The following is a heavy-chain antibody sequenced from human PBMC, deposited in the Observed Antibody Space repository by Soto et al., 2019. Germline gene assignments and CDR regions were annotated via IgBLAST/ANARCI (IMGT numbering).Heavy chain of an antibody. J-gene: IGHJ1*01. CDR3: ARWGTAGGLDV. Sequence: QVQLVESGGGVVQPGTSLRVSWVGSGFTFRSYVIHWVRQAPGKGLEWVALTSYDGSDKYYEGSVRGRFTISRDNSRKTVDLQMDSLGLEDTALYYCARWGTAGGLDVWGQGTLVSVSS. CDR1: GFTFRSYV. D-gene: IGHD3-16*01. V-gene: IGHV3-30*19. CDR2: TSYDGSDK.